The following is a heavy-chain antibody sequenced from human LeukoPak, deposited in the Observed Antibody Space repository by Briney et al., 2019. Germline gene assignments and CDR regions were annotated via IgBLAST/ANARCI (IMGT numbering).Heavy chain of an antibody. V-gene: IGHV3-21*01. Sequence: GGSLRLSCAAYGHTLRHQSVTSVRQATGKGLEWVASISSTSDYIYYADSVTGRFTISRDNTNSSLYLQMNSLRPEDTAVFYCVSGNDPDSTWENYRLDAFDIWGQGTTVSFSS. D-gene: IGHD3-16*02. CDR2: ISSTSDYI. CDR3: VSGNDPDSTWENYRLDAFDI. J-gene: IGHJ3*02. CDR1: GHTLRHQS.